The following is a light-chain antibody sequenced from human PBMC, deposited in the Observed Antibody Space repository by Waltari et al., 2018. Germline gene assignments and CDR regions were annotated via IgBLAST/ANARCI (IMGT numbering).Light chain of an antibody. CDR2: DAS. Sequence: DIQITQTPSPLATLVGHRVPSTCQASQDISNYLNWYQQKPGKAPKVLIYDASNLETGVPSRFSGSGSGTHFTFTISSLQPEDIATYYCQQYDNVPVTFGGGTKVEIK. V-gene: IGKV1-33*01. CDR3: QQYDNVPVT. CDR1: QDISNY. J-gene: IGKJ4*01.